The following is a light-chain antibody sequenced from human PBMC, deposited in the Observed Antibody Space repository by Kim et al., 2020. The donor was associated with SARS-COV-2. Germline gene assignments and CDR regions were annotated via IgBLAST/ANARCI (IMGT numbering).Light chain of an antibody. CDR2: VGA. CDR1: QSLLHGNTYGY. Sequence: EPGSKSCRASQSLLHGNTYGYWNWYLQKPGQSPQLLSDVGATRASGVPDRFSGSGSGTDFTLKISRVEAEDVGVYYCMQALHTPPTFGGGTKLEI. CDR3: MQALHTPPT. J-gene: IGKJ4*01. V-gene: IGKV2-28*01.